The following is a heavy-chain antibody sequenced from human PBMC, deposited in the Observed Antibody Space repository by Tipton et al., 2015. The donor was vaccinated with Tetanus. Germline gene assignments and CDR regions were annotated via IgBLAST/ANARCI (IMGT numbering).Heavy chain of an antibody. CDR1: GGSFSTYV. CDR2: IIPIFGTI. J-gene: IGHJ5*02. CDR3: AKDPASRGWFDP. Sequence: QSGAEVKKPGSSVKVSCKVSGGSFSTYVISWVRQAPGQGLEWMGGIIPIFGTINYAQSFQGRVTISADKSTSTAHMELSSLRFEDTAVYYCAKDPASRGWFDPWGQGTLVSVSS. V-gene: IGHV1-69*06.